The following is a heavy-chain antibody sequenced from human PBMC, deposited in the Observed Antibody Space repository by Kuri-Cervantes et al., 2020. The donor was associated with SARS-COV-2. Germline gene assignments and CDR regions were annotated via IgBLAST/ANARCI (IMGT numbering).Heavy chain of an antibody. CDR1: GYSISSGYH. V-gene: IGHV4-38-2*02. Sequence: SETLSLTCTVSGYSISSGYHWGWIRQPPGKGLEWIGSIYHSGSTYYNPSLKSRVTISVDTSKNQFSLKLSSVTAADTAAYYCARVGRAGPFDYWGQGTLVTVSS. D-gene: IGHD6-13*01. J-gene: IGHJ4*02. CDR3: ARVGRAGPFDY. CDR2: IYHSGST.